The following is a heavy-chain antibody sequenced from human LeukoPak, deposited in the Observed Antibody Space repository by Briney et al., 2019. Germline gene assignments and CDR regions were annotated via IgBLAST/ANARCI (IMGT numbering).Heavy chain of an antibody. D-gene: IGHD2-15*01. V-gene: IGHV3-30*03. CDR1: GFTFSSYV. Sequence: PGGSLRLSCAACGFTFSSYVMHWVRQAPGKGLEWVAVISYDGSNKYYADSVKGRFTISRDNSKNTLYLQMNSLRAEDTAVYYCASTRDVVVVAATPQDIWGQGTMVTVSS. J-gene: IGHJ3*02. CDR2: ISYDGSNK. CDR3: ASTRDVVVVAATPQDI.